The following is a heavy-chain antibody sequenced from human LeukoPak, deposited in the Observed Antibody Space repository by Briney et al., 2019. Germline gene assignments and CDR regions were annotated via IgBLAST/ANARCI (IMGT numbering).Heavy chain of an antibody. CDR1: GFTFSSYE. CDR2: ISSSGSTI. CDR3: AKSPDSSYYYMDV. J-gene: IGHJ6*03. V-gene: IGHV3-48*03. Sequence: PGGSLRLSCAASGFTFSSYEMNWVRQAPGKGLEWVSYISSSGSTIYYADSVKGRFTISRDNSKNTLYLQMNSLRAEDTAVYYCAKSPDSSYYYMDVWGKGTTVTVSS. D-gene: IGHD6-6*01.